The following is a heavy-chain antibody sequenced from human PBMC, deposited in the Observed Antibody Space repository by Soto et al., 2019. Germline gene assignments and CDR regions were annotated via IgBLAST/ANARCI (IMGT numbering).Heavy chain of an antibody. Sequence: QVQLQQWGAGLLKPSETLSLTCAVYGGSFSGYYWSWIRQPPGKGLEWIGEINHSGSTNYNPSLKSRVTISVDTSKIQFSLKPGSVTAAGTALYYCARSYLRGMVAAVDYWGQGTLVIVSS. D-gene: IGHD1-26*01. J-gene: IGHJ4*02. CDR1: GGSFSGYY. CDR3: ARSYLRGMVAAVDY. V-gene: IGHV4-34*01. CDR2: INHSGST.